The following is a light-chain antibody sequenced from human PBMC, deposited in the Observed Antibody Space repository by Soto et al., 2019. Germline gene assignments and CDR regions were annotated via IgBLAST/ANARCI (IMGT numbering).Light chain of an antibody. J-gene: IGLJ2*01. CDR2: DIT. Sequence: QAVVTQEPSLTVSPGGTVTLTCGSTTGAVTSGHSPYWFQQKPGQAPRTLIYDITKKQSWTPARFSGSLLGGKAALTLSGAQPEDEAEYYCLLSYSDAVVFGGGTQLTVL. V-gene: IGLV7-46*01. CDR3: LLSYSDAVV. CDR1: TGAVTSGHS.